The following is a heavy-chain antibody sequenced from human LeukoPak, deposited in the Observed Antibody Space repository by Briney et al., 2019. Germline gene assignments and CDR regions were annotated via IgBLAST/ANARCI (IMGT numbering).Heavy chain of an antibody. CDR2: IASSGRDT. D-gene: IGHD5-24*01. J-gene: IGHJ3*01. Sequence: PGGSLRLSCAASGFNFNDAAMTWVRQAPGKGLEWVSLIASSGRDTYYTDSVRGRFTISRDNSKKTLSLQMNSLRVEDTAIYYCAKDIQLSAWGLGTRVTVSS. CDR3: AKDIQLSA. CDR1: GFNFNDAA. V-gene: IGHV3-23*01.